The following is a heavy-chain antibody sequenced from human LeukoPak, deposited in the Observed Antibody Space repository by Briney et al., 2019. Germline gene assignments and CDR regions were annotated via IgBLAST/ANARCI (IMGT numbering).Heavy chain of an antibody. Sequence: GGSLRLSCAASGFTFSSYAMHWVRQAPGKGLEWVAVISYDGSNKHYADSVKGRFTISRDNANNSLYLQLSSLRVEDTAVYYCAREYYGVIFSHYLDVWGKGTTVTVSS. CDR3: AREYYGVIFSHYLDV. V-gene: IGHV3-30-3*01. D-gene: IGHD3-9*01. J-gene: IGHJ6*04. CDR2: ISYDGSNK. CDR1: GFTFSSYA.